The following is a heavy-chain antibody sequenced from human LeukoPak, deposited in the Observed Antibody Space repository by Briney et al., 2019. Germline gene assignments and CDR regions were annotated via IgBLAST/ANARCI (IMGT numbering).Heavy chain of an antibody. Sequence: GGSLRLSCAASGFTFSSYSMNGVRQAPGKGLDGVSSISSSSSYIYYVDSVKGRFTISRDNAKNSLYLQMNSLRAEDTAVYYCARGGSYYDILTGYCTPKGMDVWGQGTTDTVSS. J-gene: IGHJ6*02. CDR3: ARGGSYYDILTGYCTPKGMDV. CDR1: GFTFSSYS. CDR2: ISSSSSYI. D-gene: IGHD3-9*01. V-gene: IGHV3-21*01.